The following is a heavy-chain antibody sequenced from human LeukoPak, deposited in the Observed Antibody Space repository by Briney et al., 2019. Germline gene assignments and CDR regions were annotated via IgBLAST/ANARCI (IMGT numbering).Heavy chain of an antibody. CDR1: NYSINNGYY. D-gene: IGHD6-19*01. CDR3: AREGKLTGYFGGLGFNY. Sequence: SETLSLTCTVPNYSINNGYYWGWIRQPPGRGLEWIGSIYHSGFTYSNPSLTSRLTMSIDASKNEFSLRLTSVTAADTAVYYCAREGKLTGYFGGLGFNYWGQGILVTVSS. J-gene: IGHJ4*02. V-gene: IGHV4-38-2*02. CDR2: IYHSGFT.